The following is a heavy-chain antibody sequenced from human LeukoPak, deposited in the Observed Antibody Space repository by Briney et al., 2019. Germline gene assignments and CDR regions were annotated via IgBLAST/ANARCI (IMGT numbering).Heavy chain of an antibody. CDR2: IKQDGNEN. Sequence: PGGSLRLSCAASGFTGFTFSSYWMSWVRQAPGKGLGWVANIKQDGNENYSVASVKGRLTVSRDNAKNSLYLQMNSLRAEDTAVYYCARGYSDSSGIDYWGQGTLVTVSS. V-gene: IGHV3-7*04. J-gene: IGHJ4*02. CDR3: ARGYSDSSGIDY. CDR1: GFTGFTFSSYW. D-gene: IGHD3-22*01.